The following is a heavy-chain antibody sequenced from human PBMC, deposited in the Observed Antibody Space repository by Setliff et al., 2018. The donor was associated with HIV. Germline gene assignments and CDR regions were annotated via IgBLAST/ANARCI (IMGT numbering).Heavy chain of an antibody. CDR2: IIPIFGTA. CDR1: GGTFSSYA. CDR3: ATVFYYNSESYSLDY. V-gene: IGHV1-69*13. J-gene: IGHJ4*02. D-gene: IGHD3-10*01. Sequence: SVKVSCKASGGTFSSYAITWVRQAPGQGLEWMGGIIPIFGTANYAQKFQGRVTTTADESTNTAHMELNSLRSIDTAMYYCATVFYYNSESYSLDYWGQGMLVTVSS.